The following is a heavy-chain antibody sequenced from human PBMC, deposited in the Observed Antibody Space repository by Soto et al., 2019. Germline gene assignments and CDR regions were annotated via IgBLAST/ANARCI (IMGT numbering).Heavy chain of an antibody. V-gene: IGHV3-66*01. J-gene: IGHJ5*02. CDR2: IYSGGGT. CDR1: GLTVSSNY. D-gene: IGHD2-2*01. Sequence: PGGSLRLSCAVSGLTVSSNYMSWVRQAPGKGLEWVSVIYSGGGTYYADSVKGRFTISRDNSKNTLYLQMNTLRVGDTAVYYCARVSAAAGWFDLWGQGTLVTVSS. CDR3: ARVSAAAGWFDL.